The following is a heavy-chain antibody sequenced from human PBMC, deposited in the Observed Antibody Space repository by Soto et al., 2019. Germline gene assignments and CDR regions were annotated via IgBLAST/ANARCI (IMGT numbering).Heavy chain of an antibody. V-gene: IGHV3-23*01. Sequence: GGSLRLSCAASGFTFSSYAMSWVRQAPGKGLEWVSAISGSGGSTYYADSVKGRFTISRDNSKNTLYLQMNSLRAEDTAVYYCAKNVRTYYYDSSGYYLDYWGQGTLVTVSS. D-gene: IGHD3-22*01. CDR1: GFTFSSYA. CDR2: ISGSGGST. CDR3: AKNVRTYYYDSSGYYLDY. J-gene: IGHJ4*02.